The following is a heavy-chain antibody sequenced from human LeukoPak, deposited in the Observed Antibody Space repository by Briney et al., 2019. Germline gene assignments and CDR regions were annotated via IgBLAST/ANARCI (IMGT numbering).Heavy chain of an antibody. J-gene: IGHJ4*02. V-gene: IGHV3-21*01. Sequence: GGSLRLSCAASGFTFSSHSMNWVRQAPGKGLEWVSSISSSSSYIYYADSVKGRFTISRDNAKNSLYLQMNSLRAEDTAVYYCASRSGDFDYWGQGTLVTVSS. D-gene: IGHD7-27*01. CDR1: GFTFSSHS. CDR2: ISSSSSYI. CDR3: ASRSGDFDY.